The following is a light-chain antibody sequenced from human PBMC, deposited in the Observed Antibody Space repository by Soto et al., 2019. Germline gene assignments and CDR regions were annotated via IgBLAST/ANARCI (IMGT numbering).Light chain of an antibody. V-gene: IGLV1-40*01. CDR2: GNN. Sequence: QSVLTQPPSVSGAPGQRVTISCTGSSSNIGAGYDVHWYQQLPGTAPKLLIYGNNNRPSGVPDRFSGSKSGTSASLAITGLQAEDEADYYCQSYDSSLSHAVFGGGTQLTVL. CDR3: QSYDSSLSHAV. J-gene: IGLJ7*01. CDR1: SSNIGAGYD.